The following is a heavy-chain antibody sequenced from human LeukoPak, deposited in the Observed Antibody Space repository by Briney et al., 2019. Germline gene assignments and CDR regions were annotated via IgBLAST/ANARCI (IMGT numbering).Heavy chain of an antibody. D-gene: IGHD1-26*01. CDR3: TKRVKYGGTWDHFAD. CDR1: GFTFDNYR. CDR2: VNADGGNT. J-gene: IGHJ4*02. Sequence: GGSLRLSCAASGFTFDNYRMSWVRQAPGKGLEWVSTVNADGGNTYYADSVKGRFTISRDNSKSTLILQMNSLRIEDTALYYCTKRVKYGGTWDHFADWGQGTLVTVSS. V-gene: IGHV3-23*01.